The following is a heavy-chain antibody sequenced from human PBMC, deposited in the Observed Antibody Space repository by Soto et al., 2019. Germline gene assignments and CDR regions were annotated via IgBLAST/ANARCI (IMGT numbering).Heavy chain of an antibody. CDR1: GFTFSSYX. Sequence: QVQLVESGGGVVQPGRSLRLSCAASGFTFSSYXXHXXXXXXXXXXXWVAVISYDGSNKYYADSVKGRFTISRDNSKXXXXXXXXXXXXXXXXXXXXXXXKXXXXXXYFDYWGQGTLVTVSS. J-gene: IGHJ4*02. CDR3: XXXKXXXXXXYFDY. V-gene: IGHV3-30-3*01. CDR2: ISYDGSNK.